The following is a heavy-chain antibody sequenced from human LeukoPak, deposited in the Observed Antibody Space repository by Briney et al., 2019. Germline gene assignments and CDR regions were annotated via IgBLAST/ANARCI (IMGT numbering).Heavy chain of an antibody. D-gene: IGHD2-15*01. J-gene: IGHJ6*03. CDR2: IIPIFGTA. CDR3: ATCPRGSCYSVYYYYMDV. Sequence: GASVKVSCKASGGTFSSYAISWVRQAPGQGLEWMGGIIPIFGTANYAQKFQGRVTITADKSTSTAYMELSSLRSEDTAVYYCATCPRGSCYSVYYYYMDVWGKGTTVTVSS. CDR1: GGTFSSYA. V-gene: IGHV1-69*06.